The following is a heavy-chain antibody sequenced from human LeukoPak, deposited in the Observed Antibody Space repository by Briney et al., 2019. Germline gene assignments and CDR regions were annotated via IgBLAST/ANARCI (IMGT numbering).Heavy chain of an antibody. Sequence: KASETLSLTCAVSGGSISSGDYSWSWIRQPPGKGLEWIGYIYHSGSTYYNPSLKSRVTISVDRSKNQYSLRLSSVTAADTAVYYCASGARGYYDSSGSRSWFDPWGQGTLVTVSS. CDR3: ASGARGYYDSSGSRSWFDP. V-gene: IGHV4-30-2*01. CDR2: IYHSGST. D-gene: IGHD3-22*01. CDR1: GGSISSGDYS. J-gene: IGHJ5*02.